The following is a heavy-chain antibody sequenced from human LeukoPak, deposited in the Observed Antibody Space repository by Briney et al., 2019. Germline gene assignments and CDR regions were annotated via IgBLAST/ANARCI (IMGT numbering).Heavy chain of an antibody. CDR1: GYTFTGYY. V-gene: IGHV1-2*02. D-gene: IGHD3/OR15-3a*01. CDR2: LNPNSGGT. CDR3: ARDRDEDWSDAFDI. Sequence: ASVKVSCKASGYTFTGYYIHWVRQAPGQGLEWMGWLNPNSGGTDYAQKFQGRVTMTRDTSISTAYMELSRLRSDDTAVYYCARDRDEDWSDAFDIWGQGTMVTVSS. J-gene: IGHJ3*02.